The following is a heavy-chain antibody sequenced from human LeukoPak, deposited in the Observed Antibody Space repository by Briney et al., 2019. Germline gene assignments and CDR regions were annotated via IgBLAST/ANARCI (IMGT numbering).Heavy chain of an antibody. CDR3: AREWLAGGYNWFDP. V-gene: IGHV1-18*01. Sequence: ASLKVSCTASGYTLTSNGISWVRQAPGQRLEWMGYISAYNGNTNYAQKRQGRVTMTTDTSTSTAYMELRSLRSDDAAVYYCAREWLAGGYNWFDPWGQGTLVTVSS. CDR2: ISAYNGNT. D-gene: IGHD6-19*01. CDR1: GYTLTSNG. J-gene: IGHJ5*02.